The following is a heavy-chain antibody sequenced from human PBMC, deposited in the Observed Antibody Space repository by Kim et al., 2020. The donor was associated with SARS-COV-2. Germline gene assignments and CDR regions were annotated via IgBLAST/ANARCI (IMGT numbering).Heavy chain of an antibody. Sequence: SVKVSCKASGVTLNNYAMNWVRQAPGQGLEWVGRIIPILRLPTYAEKFQGRVTITADRSTSTAYMELRRLTSEDTAVHYCARDWGCTTTNCYESDYYAMYDWDQGPMITMSS. CDR1: GVTLNNYA. CDR3: ARDWGCTTTNCYESDYYAMYD. V-gene: IGHV1-69*04. CDR2: IIPILRLP. J-gene: IGHJ6*02. D-gene: IGHD2-2*01.